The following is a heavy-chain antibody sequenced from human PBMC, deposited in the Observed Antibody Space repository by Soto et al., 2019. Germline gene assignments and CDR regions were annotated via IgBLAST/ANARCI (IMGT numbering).Heavy chain of an antibody. D-gene: IGHD3-3*01. CDR1: GFTFSSYT. CDR3: ARDWTYAFDY. Sequence: GGSLRLSCAASGFTFSSYTMNWVRQAPGKGLEWISYIRSRDGRIYYSDSVRGRFTVSRDDPNNSLYLQMNSLRAEDTAIYFGARDWTYAFDYWGQGVLVTVSS. V-gene: IGHV3-48*01. J-gene: IGHJ4*02. CDR2: IRSRDGRI.